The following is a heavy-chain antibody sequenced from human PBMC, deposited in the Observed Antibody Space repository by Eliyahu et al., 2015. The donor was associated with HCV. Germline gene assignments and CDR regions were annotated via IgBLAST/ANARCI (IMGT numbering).Heavy chain of an antibody. Sequence: QVQLQESGPGLVKPSETLSLSCTVPGGSITXYYWSWVRQPPGKGLEWIGYIHYSGSTNYNPSLKSRVIMSIDTSKNQFSLKLTSVTAADTAMYYCASGGGGIAVAGTGGWFDPWGQGTLVTVSS. CDR2: IHYSGST. J-gene: IGHJ5*02. V-gene: IGHV4-59*13. CDR1: GGSITXYY. CDR3: ASGGGGIAVAGTGGWFDP. D-gene: IGHD6-19*01.